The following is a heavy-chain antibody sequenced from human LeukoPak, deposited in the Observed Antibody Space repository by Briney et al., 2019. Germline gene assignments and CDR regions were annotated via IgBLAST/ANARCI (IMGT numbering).Heavy chain of an antibody. D-gene: IGHD4-17*01. V-gene: IGHV3-23*01. CDR1: GFTFSSYA. Sequence: GESLKISCAASGFTFSSYAMSWVRQAPGKGLEWVSAISGSGGSTYYADSVKGRFTISRDNSKNTLYLQMNSLRAEDTAVYYCAKGGDYTVYYYYMDVWGKGTTVTVSS. CDR3: AKGGDYTVYYYYMDV. J-gene: IGHJ6*03. CDR2: ISGSGGST.